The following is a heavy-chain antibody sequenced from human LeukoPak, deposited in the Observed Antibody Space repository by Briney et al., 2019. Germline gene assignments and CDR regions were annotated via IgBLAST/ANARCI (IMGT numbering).Heavy chain of an antibody. J-gene: IGHJ6*03. CDR2: IYPGDSDT. D-gene: IGHD6-6*01. CDR1: GYSFTSYW. Sequence: GESLKISCKGSGYSFTSYWIGWVRQMPGKGLEWMGIIYPGDSDTRYSPSFQGQVTISADKSISTAYLQWSSLKASDTAMYYCARQAHSGSSYYYYYMDVWGKGTTVTVSS. CDR3: ARQAHSGSSYYYYYMDV. V-gene: IGHV5-51*01.